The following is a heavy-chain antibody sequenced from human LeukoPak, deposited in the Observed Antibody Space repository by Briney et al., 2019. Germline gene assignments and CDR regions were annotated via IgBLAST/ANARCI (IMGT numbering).Heavy chain of an antibody. V-gene: IGHV4-59*08. Sequence: SETLSLTCTVSGVSIRSYYWNWIRQPPGKGLEWIVYIYYSGNTNYNTSLKSRVIISVDMSKNQFSLKLSSVTAADTAMYYCASSMLRGVIDWSDPWGQGTLVTVSS. D-gene: IGHD3-10*01. J-gene: IGHJ5*02. CDR3: ASSMLRGVIDWSDP. CDR1: GVSIRSYY. CDR2: IYYSGNT.